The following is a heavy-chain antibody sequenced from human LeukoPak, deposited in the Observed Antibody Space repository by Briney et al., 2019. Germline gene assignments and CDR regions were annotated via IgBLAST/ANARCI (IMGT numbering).Heavy chain of an antibody. Sequence: GGSLRLSCAASGFTFDDYGMSWVRQDPGKGLEWVSYISTSSGTINYADSVKGRFTISRDNAKNSLYLQMNSLRDEDTAVYFCARERPVGATPFDFWGQGTLVTVSS. D-gene: IGHD1-26*01. CDR3: ARERPVGATPFDF. J-gene: IGHJ4*02. CDR1: GFTFDDYG. V-gene: IGHV3-48*02. CDR2: ISTSSGTI.